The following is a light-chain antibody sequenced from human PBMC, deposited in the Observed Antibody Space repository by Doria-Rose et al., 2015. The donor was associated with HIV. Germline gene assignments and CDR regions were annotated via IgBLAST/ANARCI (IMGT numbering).Light chain of an antibody. CDR1: QSFSSTY. Sequence: TQSPGTLSLSPGERATLSCRASQSFSSTYLAWYQQRPGQAPSLLIYDGSTRATVIPDRFSASGSGTDVTLTVNRLEPEEFALYYCHQYGTSWTFGQGTKVE. V-gene: IGKV3-20*01. CDR3: HQYGTSWT. J-gene: IGKJ1*01. CDR2: DGS.